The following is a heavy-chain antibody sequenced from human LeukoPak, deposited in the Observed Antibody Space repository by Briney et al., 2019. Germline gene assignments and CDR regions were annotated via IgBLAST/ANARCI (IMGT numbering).Heavy chain of an antibody. D-gene: IGHD3-10*01. J-gene: IGHJ4*02. CDR3: ARVGFGELLIDY. CDR2: IYYSGST. CDR1: GGSISSGDYY. Sequence: SQTLSLTCTVSGGSISSGDYYWSWIRQPPGKGLGWIGYIYYSGSTYYNPSLKSRVTTSVDTSKNQFSLKLSSVTAADTAVYYCARVGFGELLIDYWGQGTLVTVSS. V-gene: IGHV4-30-4*01.